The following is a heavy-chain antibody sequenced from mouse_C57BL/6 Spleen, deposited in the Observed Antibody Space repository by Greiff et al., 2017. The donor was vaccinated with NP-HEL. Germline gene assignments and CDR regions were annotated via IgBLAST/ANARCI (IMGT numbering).Heavy chain of an antibody. CDR3: ARGNLPYAMDY. D-gene: IGHD5-5*01. CDR1: GYTFTSYW. V-gene: IGHV1-69*01. Sequence: VQLQQPGAELVMPGASVKLSCKASGYTFTSYWMHWVKQRPGQGLEWIGEIDPSDSYTNYNQKFKGKSTLTVDKSSSTAYMQLSSLTSEDSAVYYCARGNLPYAMDYWGQGTSVTVSS. J-gene: IGHJ4*01. CDR2: IDPSDSYT.